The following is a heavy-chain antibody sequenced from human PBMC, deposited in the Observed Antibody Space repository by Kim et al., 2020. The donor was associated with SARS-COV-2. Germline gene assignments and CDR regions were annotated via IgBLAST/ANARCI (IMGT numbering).Heavy chain of an antibody. Sequence: GGSLRLSCAASGFTFSSYSMNWVRQAPGKGLEWVSSISSSSSYIYYADSVKGRFTISRDNAKNSLYLQMNSLRAEDTAVYYCAVQRWELLSYFDYWGQGTLVTVSS. D-gene: IGHD1-26*01. J-gene: IGHJ4*02. CDR2: ISSSSSYI. V-gene: IGHV3-21*01. CDR1: GFTFSSYS. CDR3: AVQRWELLSYFDY.